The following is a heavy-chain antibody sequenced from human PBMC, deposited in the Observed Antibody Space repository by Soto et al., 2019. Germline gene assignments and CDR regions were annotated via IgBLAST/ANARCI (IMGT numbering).Heavy chain of an antibody. D-gene: IGHD2-15*01. CDR3: ARDLDVVAAKSYYYYYGMDV. V-gene: IGHV1-18*01. CDR2: ISAYNGNT. Sequence: ASVKVSCKASGYTFTSYGISWVRQAPGQGLEWMGWISAYNGNTNYAQKLQGRVTMTTDTSTSTAYMELRSLRSDDTAVYYCARDLDVVAAKSYYYYYGMDVWGQGTTLTVSS. CDR1: GYTFTSYG. J-gene: IGHJ6*02.